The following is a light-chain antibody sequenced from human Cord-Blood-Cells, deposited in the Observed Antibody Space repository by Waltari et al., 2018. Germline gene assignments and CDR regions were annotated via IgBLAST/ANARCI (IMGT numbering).Light chain of an antibody. CDR3: SSYTSSSTLV. V-gene: IGLV2-14*01. CDR1: SSDVGGYNY. CDR2: DVS. Sequence: QSALTQPAPASGSPGPSIPISCTGTSSDVGGYNYVSWYQQHPGKAPKLMLYDVSNRPSGVSNRFSGSKSGNTASLTISGLQAEDEADYYCSSYTSSSTLVFGTGTKVTVL. J-gene: IGLJ1*01.